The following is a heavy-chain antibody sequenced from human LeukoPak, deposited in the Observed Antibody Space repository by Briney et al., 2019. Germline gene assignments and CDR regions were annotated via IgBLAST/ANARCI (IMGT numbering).Heavy chain of an antibody. V-gene: IGHV1-46*01. J-gene: IGHJ4*02. D-gene: IGHD2-8*02. CDR2: INPTSGST. CDR1: GYTFTSYY. CDR3: ARCLGGVEYRRVEYYFDY. Sequence: ASVKVSCKASGYTFTSYYMHWVRQAPGRGLEWMGIINPTSGSTSYAQNFQGRVTMTSDTSTSTVYMELSSLRSGDTAVYYCARCLGGVEYRRVEYYFDYWGQGTLVTVSS.